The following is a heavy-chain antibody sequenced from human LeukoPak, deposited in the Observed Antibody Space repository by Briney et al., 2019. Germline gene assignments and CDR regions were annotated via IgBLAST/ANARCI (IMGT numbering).Heavy chain of an antibody. CDR3: AREYSYGTWFDP. V-gene: IGHV4-59*01. D-gene: IGHD5-18*01. J-gene: IGHJ5*02. CDR1: GGSISSYY. CDR2: IYYSGST. Sequence: SETLSLTCTVSGGSISSYYWSWIRQPPGKGLEWIGYIYYSGSTNYNPSLKSRVTISVDTSKNQFSLKLSSVTAADTAVYYCAREYSYGTWFDPWGQGTLVTVSS.